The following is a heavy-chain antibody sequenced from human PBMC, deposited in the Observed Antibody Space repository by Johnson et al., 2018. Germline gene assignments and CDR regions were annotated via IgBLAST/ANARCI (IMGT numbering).Heavy chain of an antibody. Sequence: EVQLLESGGGLVKPGGSLRLSCAASGFTFSSYSMNWVRPAPGKGLEWVSSISSSSSYIYYADSVKGRFTISRDSAKNSLSLQMYSLRAEDTAVYYCARSYYDSSGYELLCAFDAWGQGTMVTVSS. V-gene: IGHV3-21*01. CDR1: GFTFSSYS. CDR3: ARSYYDSSGYELLCAFDA. D-gene: IGHD3-22*01. CDR2: ISSSSSYI. J-gene: IGHJ3*01.